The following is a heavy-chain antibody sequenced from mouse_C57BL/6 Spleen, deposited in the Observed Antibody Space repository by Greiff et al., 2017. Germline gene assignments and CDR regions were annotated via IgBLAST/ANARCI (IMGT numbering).Heavy chain of an antibody. Sequence: VQLQESGAELARPGASVKMSCKASGYTFTSYTMHWVKQRPGQGLEWIGYINPSSGYTKYNQKFKDKATLTADKSSSTAYMQLSSLTSEDSAVXYGARSPYYYGSSYEAMDYWGQGTSVTVSS. CDR3: ARSPYYYGSSYEAMDY. D-gene: IGHD1-1*01. CDR1: GYTFTSYT. CDR2: INPSSGYT. V-gene: IGHV1-4*01. J-gene: IGHJ4*01.